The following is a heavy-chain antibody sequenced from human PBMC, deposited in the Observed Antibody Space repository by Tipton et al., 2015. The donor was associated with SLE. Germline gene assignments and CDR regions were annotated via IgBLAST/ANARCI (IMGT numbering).Heavy chain of an antibody. Sequence: SLRLSCAASGFTFSSPDMHWVRQATGKGLEWVSAIGAGGDTYYPASVKGRFTISRENAKNSLYLQMNCLRVGDTAVYYCARELTDTYSKGWYFDLWGRGTLVTVSS. D-gene: IGHD1-26*01. J-gene: IGHJ2*01. V-gene: IGHV3-13*01. CDR2: IGAGGDT. CDR1: GFTFSSPD. CDR3: ARELTDTYSKGWYFDL.